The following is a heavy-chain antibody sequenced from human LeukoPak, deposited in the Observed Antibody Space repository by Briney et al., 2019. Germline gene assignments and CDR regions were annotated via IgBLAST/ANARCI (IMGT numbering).Heavy chain of an antibody. CDR1: GFTFSDYY. V-gene: IGHV3-11*01. CDR3: AKGPVRGSYRYGYFDY. CDR2: ISSSGSTI. J-gene: IGHJ4*02. Sequence: GGSLRLSCAASGFTFSDYYMSWIRQAPGKGLEWVSYISSSGSTIYYADSVKGRFTISRDNAKNSLYLQMNSLRAEDTALYYCAKGPVRGSYRYGYFDYWGQGTLVTVSS. D-gene: IGHD3-16*02.